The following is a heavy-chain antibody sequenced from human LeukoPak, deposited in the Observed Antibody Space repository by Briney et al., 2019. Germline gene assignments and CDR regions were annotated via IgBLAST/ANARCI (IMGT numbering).Heavy chain of an antibody. J-gene: IGHJ6*03. CDR3: ARDNGSGYTKGYEHYYYYLDV. D-gene: IGHD3-3*02. Sequence: SETLSLTCTVSGGSISNYYWSWIRQPPGKGLEGIGYISYSGSTNYNPSLKSRVTISVDTSRNEFYLTLSSVTAADTAVYYCARDNGSGYTKGYEHYYYYLDVWGKGTTVTVSS. CDR1: GGSISNYY. V-gene: IGHV4-59*01. CDR2: ISYSGST.